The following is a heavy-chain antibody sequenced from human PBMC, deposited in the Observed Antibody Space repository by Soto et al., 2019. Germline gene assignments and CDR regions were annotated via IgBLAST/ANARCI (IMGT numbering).Heavy chain of an antibody. CDR2: IDPSDSYT. D-gene: IGHD4-17*01. CDR3: AIPPDYGDYSHYYYGMDV. V-gene: IGHV5-10-1*01. Sequence: GESLKISCKGSGYSVTSYFISWVRQMPGKGLEWMGRIDPSDSYTNYSPSFQGHVTISADKSISTAYLQWSSLKASDTAMYYCAIPPDYGDYSHYYYGMDVWGQGTTVTVSS. J-gene: IGHJ6*02. CDR1: GYSVTSYF.